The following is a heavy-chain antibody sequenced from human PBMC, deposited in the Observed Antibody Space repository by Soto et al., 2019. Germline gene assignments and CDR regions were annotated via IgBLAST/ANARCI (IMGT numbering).Heavy chain of an antibody. J-gene: IGHJ3*02. V-gene: IGHV3-9*01. CDR2: ISWSSGNM. CDR3: VKDDLTSVFGLVYDGSDI. CDR1: GFTFGDYA. Sequence: EVRLVESGGGLVQPGRSLTLSCAASGFTFGDYAMHWVRQAPGKGPAGVSGISWSSGNMGYAETVRGLFTISRDNAKKVLYFKMNSMSAEDTALYFCVKDDLTSVFGLVYDGSDIWGLGEMVTVCS. D-gene: IGHD3-3*01.